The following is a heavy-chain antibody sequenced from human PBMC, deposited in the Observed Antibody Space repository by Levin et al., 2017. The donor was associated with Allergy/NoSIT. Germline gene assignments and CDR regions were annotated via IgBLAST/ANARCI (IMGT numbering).Heavy chain of an antibody. CDR1: GFTFDDYA. CDR3: AAVEYDTSCVGSYYYGMDV. J-gene: IGHJ6*02. CDR2: ISWNGNNK. Sequence: GGSLRLSCAASGFTFDDYAMHWVRRAPGKGLEWVSGISWNGNNKAYADSVKGRFTISRDNAKNSLYLQMNSLKPEDTALYHCAAVEYDTSCVGSYYYGMDVWGQGTTVTVSS. D-gene: IGHD2/OR15-2a*01. V-gene: IGHV3-9*01.